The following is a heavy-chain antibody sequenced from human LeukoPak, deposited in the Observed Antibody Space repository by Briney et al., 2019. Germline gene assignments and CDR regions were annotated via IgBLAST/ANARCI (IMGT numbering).Heavy chain of an antibody. D-gene: IGHD3-16*01. J-gene: IGHJ3*02. Sequence: GGSLRLSCAASGFTFSSYAMSWVRQAPGKGREWVSAISGSGGSTYYADSVKGRFTISRDNSKNTLYLQMNSLRAEDTAVYYCAKDSIGDDAFDIWGQGTMVTVSS. V-gene: IGHV3-23*01. CDR3: AKDSIGDDAFDI. CDR1: GFTFSSYA. CDR2: ISGSGGST.